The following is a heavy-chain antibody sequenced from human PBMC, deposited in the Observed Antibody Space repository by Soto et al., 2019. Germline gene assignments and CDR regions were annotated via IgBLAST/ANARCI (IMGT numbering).Heavy chain of an antibody. V-gene: IGHV1-3*01. CDR1: GYTFTSYA. CDR2: INAGNGNT. CDR3: ARVGCGGDCYDYYYYYGMDV. D-gene: IGHD2-21*02. J-gene: IGHJ6*02. Sequence: ASVKVSCKASGYTFTSYAMHWVRQAPGQRLEWMGWINAGNGNTKYSQKFQGRVTITRDTSASTAYMELSSLRSEDTAVYYCARVGCGGDCYDYYYYYGMDVWGQGTTVTVSS.